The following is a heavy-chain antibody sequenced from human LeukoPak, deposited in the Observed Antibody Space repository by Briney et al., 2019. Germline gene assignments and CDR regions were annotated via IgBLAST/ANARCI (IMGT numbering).Heavy chain of an antibody. CDR1: EFTFRSYT. D-gene: IGHD2-15*01. CDR3: ARGTWYPPYNAFEL. CDR2: ISYDGSNE. Sequence: PGGSLRLSCAASEFTFRSYTMHWVRQAPGRGLEWVATISYDGSNEYYADSVKGRFTISRDNSMNRLYLQMNSLRTEDTAIHYCARGTWYPPYNAFELWGQGTVVTVSS. J-gene: IGHJ3*01. V-gene: IGHV3-30-3*01.